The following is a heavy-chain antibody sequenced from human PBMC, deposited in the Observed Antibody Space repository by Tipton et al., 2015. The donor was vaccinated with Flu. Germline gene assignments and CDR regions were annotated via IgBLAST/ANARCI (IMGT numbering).Heavy chain of an antibody. CDR2: IKDDGSEK. V-gene: IGHV3-7*01. J-gene: IGHJ5*02. CDR1: GFSFSSNW. Sequence: GSLRLSCAASGFSFSSNWMSWVRQAPGKGLEWVANIKDDGSEKAYVDSVKGRFTISRDNAKNSLYLQMNSLRAEDTAVYYCARLSGSQVGRWLDPWGQGTLVTVSS. CDR3: ARLSGSQVGRWLDP. D-gene: IGHD3-10*01.